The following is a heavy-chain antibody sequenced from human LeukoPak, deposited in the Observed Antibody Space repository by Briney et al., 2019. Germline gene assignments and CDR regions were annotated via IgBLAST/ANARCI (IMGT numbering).Heavy chain of an antibody. V-gene: IGHV3-23*01. D-gene: IGHD6-6*01. Sequence: GRSLRLSCAASGFSFSTYAMSWARQAPGKGLEWVSGISGSGETSYYAASVKGRLPISRDNSNVTLYLQITGLRADATAVYYCVRRGSGSSSPFAYWGQGALVIASS. J-gene: IGHJ4*02. CDR3: VRRGSGSSSPFAY. CDR1: GFSFSTYA. CDR2: ISGSGETS.